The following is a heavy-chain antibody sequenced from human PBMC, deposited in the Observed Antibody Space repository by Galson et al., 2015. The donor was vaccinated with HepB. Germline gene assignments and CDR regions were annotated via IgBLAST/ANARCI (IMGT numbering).Heavy chain of an antibody. D-gene: IGHD3-10*01. CDR2: IYYTGNT. V-gene: IGHV4-39*01. J-gene: IGHJ5*02. CDR3: ARHAMIRGVLKWFDP. CDR1: GGSISTTISY. Sequence: SETLSLTCTVSGGSISTTISYWGWIRQPPGKGVEWIGSIYYTGNTYYNPSLKSRVTISVGTSKNQFSLKLSFVTAADTAVYYCARHAMIRGVLKWFDPWGQGTLVTVSS.